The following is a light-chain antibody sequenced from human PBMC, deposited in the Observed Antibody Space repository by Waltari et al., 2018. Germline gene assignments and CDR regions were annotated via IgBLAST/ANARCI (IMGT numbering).Light chain of an antibody. V-gene: IGLV2-8*01. CDR2: EVS. J-gene: IGLJ1*01. Sequence: QSALTQPPSASGSPGQSVTISCTGTSSDVGGYNYVSWYQQNPGKAPKLMIYEVSKRPSGVPDRFSGSKSGNTASLTVSGLQAEDEADYYCSSYAGSNNFVFGTGTKFTVL. CDR3: SSYAGSNNFV. CDR1: SSDVGGYNY.